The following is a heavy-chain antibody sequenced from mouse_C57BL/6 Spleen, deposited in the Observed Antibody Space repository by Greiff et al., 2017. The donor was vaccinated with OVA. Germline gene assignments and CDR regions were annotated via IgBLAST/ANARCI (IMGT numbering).Heavy chain of an antibody. Sequence: EVQRVESGPELVKPGASVKISCKASGYSFTDYNMNWVKQSNGKSLEWIGVINPNYGTTSYNQKFKGKATLTVDQSSSTAYMQLNSLTSEDSAVYYCAIPLYYGSGSAWFAYWGQGTLVTVSA. CDR1: GYSFTDYN. V-gene: IGHV1-39*01. J-gene: IGHJ3*01. CDR2: INPNYGTT. CDR3: AIPLYYGSGSAWFAY. D-gene: IGHD1-1*01.